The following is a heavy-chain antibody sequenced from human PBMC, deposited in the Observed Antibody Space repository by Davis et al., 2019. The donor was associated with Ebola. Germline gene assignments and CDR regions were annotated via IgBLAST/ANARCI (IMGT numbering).Heavy chain of an antibody. CDR3: ARGSGIQLWYPSLDV. J-gene: IGHJ6*02. D-gene: IGHD5-18*01. CDR2: IDPSDSYT. V-gene: IGHV5-10-1*01. CDR1: GYSFTSYW. Sequence: KVSCKGSGYSFTSYWISWVRQMPGKGLEWMGRIDPSDSYTNYSPSFQGHVTISADKSISTAYLQWSSLKASDTAMYYCARGSGIQLWYPSLDVWGQGTTVTVSS.